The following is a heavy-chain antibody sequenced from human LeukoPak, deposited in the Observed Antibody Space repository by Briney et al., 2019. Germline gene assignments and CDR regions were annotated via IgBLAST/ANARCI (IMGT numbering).Heavy chain of an antibody. V-gene: IGHV1-46*01. J-gene: IGHJ4*02. CDR2: INLSGGGT. Sequence: GASVKVSCKASGYTFTGYYMHWVRQAPGQGLEWMGIINLSGGGTTYAQKFQGRVTMTRDTSTSTVYMELSSLRSEDTAVYFCTREGDFWSGTAFDCWGQGTLVTVSS. CDR1: GYTFTGYY. D-gene: IGHD3-3*01. CDR3: TREGDFWSGTAFDC.